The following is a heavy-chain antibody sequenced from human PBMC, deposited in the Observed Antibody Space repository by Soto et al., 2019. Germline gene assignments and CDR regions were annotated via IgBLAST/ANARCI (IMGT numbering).Heavy chain of an antibody. CDR2: ISYDGSNK. J-gene: IGHJ4*02. CDR3: AKDGGYCSGGSCYSFDY. Sequence: QVQLVESGGGVVQPGRSLRLSCAASGFTFSSYGMHWVRQAPGKGLEWVAVISYDGSNKYYADSVKGRFTISRDNSKNXXYLQMNSLRAEDTAVYYCAKDGGYCSGGSCYSFDYWGQGTLVTVSS. D-gene: IGHD2-15*01. CDR1: GFTFSSYG. V-gene: IGHV3-30*18.